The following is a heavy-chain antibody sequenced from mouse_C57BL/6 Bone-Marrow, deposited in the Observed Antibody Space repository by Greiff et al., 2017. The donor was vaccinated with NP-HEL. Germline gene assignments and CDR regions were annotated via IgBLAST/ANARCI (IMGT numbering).Heavy chain of an antibody. CDR2: IYPGSGST. Sequence: VQLVESGAELVKPGASVKMSCKASGYTFTSYWITWVKQRPGQGLEWIGDIYPGSGSTNYNEKFKSKATLTVDTSSSTAYMQLSSLTSEDSAVYYCARNWAAWFAYWGQGTLVTVSA. V-gene: IGHV1-55*01. J-gene: IGHJ3*01. CDR3: ARNWAAWFAY. CDR1: GYTFTSYW. D-gene: IGHD4-1*01.